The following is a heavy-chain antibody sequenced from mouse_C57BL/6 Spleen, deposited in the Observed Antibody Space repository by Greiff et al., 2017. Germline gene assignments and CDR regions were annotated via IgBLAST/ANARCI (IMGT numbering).Heavy chain of an antibody. CDR1: GFTFSSYT. D-gene: IGHD2-4*01. Sequence: DVKLVESGGGLVKPGGSLKLSCAASGFTFSSYTMSWVRQTPEKRLEWVATISGGGGNTYYPDSVKGRFTISRDNAKNTLYQQMSSLRSEDTALYYCARHDYDYDIAMDYWGQGTSVTVSS. J-gene: IGHJ4*01. CDR2: ISGGGGNT. CDR3: ARHDYDYDIAMDY. V-gene: IGHV5-9*01.